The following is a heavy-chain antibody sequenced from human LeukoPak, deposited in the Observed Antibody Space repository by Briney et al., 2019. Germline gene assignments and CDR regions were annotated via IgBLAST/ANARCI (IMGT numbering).Heavy chain of an antibody. Sequence: PGGSLRLSCAASGFTFSSYDMHWVRQATGKGLEWVSAIGTAGDTYYPGSVKGRFTISRENAKNSLYLQMNSLRAEDTAVYYCARALRERYDFWIPDYYYYGMDVWAKGPRSPSP. CDR2: IGTAGDT. CDR3: ARALRERYDFWIPDYYYYGMDV. D-gene: IGHD3-3*01. CDR1: GFTFSSYD. V-gene: IGHV3-13*01. J-gene: IGHJ6*02.